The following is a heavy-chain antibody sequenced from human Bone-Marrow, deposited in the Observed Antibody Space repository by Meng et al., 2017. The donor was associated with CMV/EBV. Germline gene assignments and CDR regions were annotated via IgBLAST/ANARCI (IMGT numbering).Heavy chain of an antibody. CDR1: GFTFSSYE. J-gene: IGHJ6*02. CDR3: ATHQGPAAHHAPYYYHGMDV. Sequence: GESLKISCAASGFTFSSYEMNWVRQAPGKGLEWVSYISSSGSTIYYADSVKGRFTISRDNARNSLYLQMNSLRAEDTAVYYCATHQGPAAHHAPYYYHGMDVWGQGTTVTVSS. D-gene: IGHD2-2*01. CDR2: ISSSGSTI. V-gene: IGHV3-48*03.